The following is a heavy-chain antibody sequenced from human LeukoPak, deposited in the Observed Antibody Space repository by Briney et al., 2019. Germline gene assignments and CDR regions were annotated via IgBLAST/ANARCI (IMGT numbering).Heavy chain of an antibody. J-gene: IGHJ4*02. CDR3: ARLGYYDSSGRDY. V-gene: IGHV4-59*08. Sequence: PSETLSLTCTVSGGSISSYYWSWIRRPPGKGLEWIGYIYYSGSTNYNPSLKSRVTISVDTSKNQFSLKLSSVTAADTAVYYCARLGYYDSSGRDYWGQGTLVTVSS. CDR2: IYYSGST. CDR1: GGSISSYY. D-gene: IGHD3-22*01.